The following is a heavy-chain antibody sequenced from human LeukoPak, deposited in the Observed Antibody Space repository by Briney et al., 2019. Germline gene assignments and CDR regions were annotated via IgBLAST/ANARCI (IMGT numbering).Heavy chain of an antibody. CDR3: ARDAGQRGYSYGYWDY. Sequence: ASVKVSCKASGYTFTSYYMHWVRQAPGQGLEWMGIINPSGGSTSYAQKFQGRVTMTRDMSTSTVYMELSSLRSEDTVVYYCARDAGQRGYSYGYWDYWGQGTLVTVSS. CDR2: INPSGGST. J-gene: IGHJ4*02. D-gene: IGHD5-18*01. CDR1: GYTFTSYY. V-gene: IGHV1-46*01.